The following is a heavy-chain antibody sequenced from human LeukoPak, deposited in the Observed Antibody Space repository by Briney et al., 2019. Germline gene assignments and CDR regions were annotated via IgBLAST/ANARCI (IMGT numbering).Heavy chain of an antibody. Sequence: SQTLSLTCTVSGGSISSGDYYWSWIRQPPGKGLEWIGYIHYSGSTYYNPSLKSRVTISVDTSKNQFSQKLSSVTAADTAVYYCARVPERLNAFDIWGQGTMVTVSS. CDR3: ARVPERLNAFDI. D-gene: IGHD1-1*01. CDR1: GGSISSGDYY. J-gene: IGHJ3*02. V-gene: IGHV4-30-4*01. CDR2: IHYSGST.